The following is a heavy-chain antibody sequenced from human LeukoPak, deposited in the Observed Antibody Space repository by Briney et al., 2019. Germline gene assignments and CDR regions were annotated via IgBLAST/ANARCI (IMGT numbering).Heavy chain of an antibody. CDR3: ARYFGWSYIDY. V-gene: IGHV3-74*01. CDR2: INSDGSST. CDR1: GYTLSSYW. D-gene: IGHD3-9*01. J-gene: IGHJ4*02. Sequence: GGSLRLSCAPSGYTLSSYWMHGVRQAPGKGLVWVSRINSDGSSTSYADSVKGRFTISRDNAKNTLYRQMNRLRAEDTAVYYCARYFGWSYIDYWGQGTLVSVSS.